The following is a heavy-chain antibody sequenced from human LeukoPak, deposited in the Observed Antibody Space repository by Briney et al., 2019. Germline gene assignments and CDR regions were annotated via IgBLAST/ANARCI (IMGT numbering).Heavy chain of an antibody. CDR3: AKETVYYYDSSGYPHYFDY. CDR1: GYTFTSYV. Sequence: SCKASGYTFTSYVMSWVRQAPGKGLEWVSAISGSGGSTYYADSVKGRFTISRDNSKNTLYLQMNSLRAEDTAVYYCAKETVYYYDSSGYPHYFDYWGQGTLVTVSS. CDR2: ISGSGGST. V-gene: IGHV3-23*01. D-gene: IGHD3-22*01. J-gene: IGHJ4*02.